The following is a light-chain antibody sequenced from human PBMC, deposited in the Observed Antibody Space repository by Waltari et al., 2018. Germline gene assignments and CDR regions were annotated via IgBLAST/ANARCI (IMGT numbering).Light chain of an antibody. CDR3: QQYGSSPWT. J-gene: IGKJ1*01. V-gene: IGKV3-20*01. CDR2: GAS. Sequence: EIVSTQSPGTLSLSPGERATLSCRASQSLSGSYVAWYQQTPGQAPRLLIYGASTRATGIPGRFSVSGSGTDFTLSISRLEPEDFAVYYCQQYGSSPWTFGQGTKVEIK. CDR1: QSLSGSY.